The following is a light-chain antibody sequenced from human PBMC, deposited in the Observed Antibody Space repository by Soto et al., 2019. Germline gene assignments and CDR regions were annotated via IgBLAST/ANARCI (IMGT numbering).Light chain of an antibody. J-gene: IGKJ4*01. CDR3: QQYGSVPLT. V-gene: IGKV3-20*01. CDR2: GAS. Sequence: EIVLTQSPGTLSLSPGERATLSCRASESVSTNYLAWYQQKPGQAPRLLISGASSRATGIPDRFSGSGSGADFTLTSNRLEPEDFAVYGQQYGSVPLTFGGGTKVASK. CDR1: ESVSTNY.